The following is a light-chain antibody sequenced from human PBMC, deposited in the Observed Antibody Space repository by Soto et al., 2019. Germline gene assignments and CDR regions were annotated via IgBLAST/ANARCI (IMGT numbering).Light chain of an antibody. V-gene: IGKV1-5*03. Sequence: DIQMTQSPSTLSASVGDRVTITCRASQTISTWLAWYQQKPGKAPKLLIYKASSLESGVPSRFSGSGSWTEFTLTISSLQPDDFATYFCQHYKSYFYTFGQGTKVDIK. CDR3: QHYKSYFYT. CDR2: KAS. CDR1: QTISTW. J-gene: IGKJ2*01.